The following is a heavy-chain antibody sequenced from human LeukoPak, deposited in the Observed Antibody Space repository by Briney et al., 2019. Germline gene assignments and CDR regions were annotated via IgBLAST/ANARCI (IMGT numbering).Heavy chain of an antibody. J-gene: IGHJ4*02. CDR1: GGTFSSYA. V-gene: IGHV1-69*13. Sequence: GASVKVSCTASGGTFSSYAISWVRQAPGQGLEWMGGIIPIFGTANYAQKFQGRVTITADESTSTAYMELSSLRSEDTAVYYCARERKRGGYSGYDPSSFDYWGQGTLVTVSS. D-gene: IGHD5-12*01. CDR3: ARERKRGGYSGYDPSSFDY. CDR2: IIPIFGTA.